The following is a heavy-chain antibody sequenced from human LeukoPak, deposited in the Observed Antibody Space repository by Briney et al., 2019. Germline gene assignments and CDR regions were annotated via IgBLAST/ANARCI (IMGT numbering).Heavy chain of an antibody. CDR1: SYSISSNYH. D-gene: IGHD2-2*01. V-gene: IGHV4-38-2*02. J-gene: IGHJ4*02. CDR2: IYHSGYT. Sequence: SETLSLTCTVSSYSISSNYHWGWIRQPPGKGLEWIGSIYHSGYTYYKPSLKSRVTISVDTSKNQFALKLSSVTAADTAVYYCARVVPADMRPHNWGQGTLVTVSS. CDR3: ARVVPADMRPHN.